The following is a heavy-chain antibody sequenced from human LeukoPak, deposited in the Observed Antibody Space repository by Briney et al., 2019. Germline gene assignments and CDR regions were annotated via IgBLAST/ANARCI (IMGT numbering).Heavy chain of an antibody. J-gene: IGHJ4*02. Sequence: GRSLRLSCAASGFTFSSYAMHWVRQAPGKGLEWVAVISYDGSNKYYADSVKGRFTISRDNSKNTLYLQMNSLRAEDTAVYYCARDFLMGGHYYDSSGYCCFDYWGQGTLVTVSS. D-gene: IGHD3-22*01. CDR1: GFTFSSYA. CDR3: ARDFLMGGHYYDSSGYCCFDY. V-gene: IGHV3-30-3*01. CDR2: ISYDGSNK.